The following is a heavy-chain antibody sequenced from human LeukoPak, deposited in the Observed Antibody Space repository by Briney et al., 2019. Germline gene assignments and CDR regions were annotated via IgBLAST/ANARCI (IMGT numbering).Heavy chain of an antibody. CDR3: ARDLDRGDSGYVFDY. CDR2: INTNSGGT. Sequence: ASVKVSCKASGYTFTGYYMHWVRQAPGQGLEWMGWINTNSGGTNYAQKFHGRLTMTRDTSISTAYMELSSLRSDDTAVYYCARDLDRGDSGYVFDYWGQGTLVTVSS. V-gene: IGHV1-2*02. D-gene: IGHD5-12*01. CDR1: GYTFTGYY. J-gene: IGHJ4*02.